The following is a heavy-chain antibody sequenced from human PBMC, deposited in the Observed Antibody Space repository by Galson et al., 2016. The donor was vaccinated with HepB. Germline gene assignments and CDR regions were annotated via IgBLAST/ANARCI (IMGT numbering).Heavy chain of an antibody. D-gene: IGHD4-17*01. CDR1: EFTFSSYA. CDR3: ARDRGPYGVPFYIDF. CDR2: ISYDESNK. V-gene: IGHV3-30-3*01. Sequence: LRLSCAASEFTFSSYAVHWVRQAPGKGLEWVAFISYDESNKYYLDSVKGRFTISRDNSNNRLYLQMNSLGAEDTATYYCARDRGPYGVPFYIDFWGQGNLVIVSS. J-gene: IGHJ4*02.